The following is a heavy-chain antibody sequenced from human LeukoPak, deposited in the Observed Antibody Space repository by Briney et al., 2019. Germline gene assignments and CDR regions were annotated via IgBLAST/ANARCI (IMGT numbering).Heavy chain of an antibody. CDR1: GFTFSSYS. J-gene: IGHJ4*02. V-gene: IGHV3-21*01. CDR2: ISSSSSNI. CDR3: ARDAPNECSSTSCPLDY. Sequence: TGGTLRLSCSTSGFTFSSYSMNRVRQAPGKGLESVSSISSSSSNIYYAESLKHRITISRDKPKKSLYLQMNSLRADDTARYYCARDAPNECSSTSCPLDYWGQGTLVTVSS. D-gene: IGHD2-2*01.